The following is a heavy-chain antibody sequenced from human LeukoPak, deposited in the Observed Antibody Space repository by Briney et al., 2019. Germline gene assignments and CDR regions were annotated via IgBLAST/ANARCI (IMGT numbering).Heavy chain of an antibody. V-gene: IGHV3-48*01. CDR2: ISSSSSTI. Sequence: GGSLRLSCAASGFTFSSYGMHWVRQAPGKGLEWVSYISSSSSTIYYADSVKGRFTISRDNAKNSLYLQMNSLRAEDTAVYYCARLKDGYNYWGFDYWGQGTLVTVSS. CDR1: GFTFSSYG. J-gene: IGHJ4*02. CDR3: ARLKDGYNYWGFDY. D-gene: IGHD5-24*01.